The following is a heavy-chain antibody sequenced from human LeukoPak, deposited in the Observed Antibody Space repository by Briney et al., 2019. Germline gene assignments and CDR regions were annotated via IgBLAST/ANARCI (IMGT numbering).Heavy chain of an antibody. J-gene: IGHJ5*02. Sequence: SVKVSCKASGGTFNNFAISWLRQAPGQGLEWMGRSIPVLGMQTYAQKVQGRVTITADESTTTANMELRSLRSEDTAVYYCARDKGDYASGTYYNAWFDRWGQGALVTVSS. V-gene: IGHV1-69*10. CDR3: ARDKGDYASGTYYNAWFDR. CDR2: SIPVLGMQ. D-gene: IGHD3-10*01. CDR1: GGTFNNFA.